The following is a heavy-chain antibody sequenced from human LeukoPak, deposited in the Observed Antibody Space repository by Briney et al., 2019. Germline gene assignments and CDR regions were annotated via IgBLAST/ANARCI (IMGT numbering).Heavy chain of an antibody. D-gene: IGHD1-26*01. J-gene: IGHJ5*01. CDR3: TRVRSGSYSHWFES. CDR1: GFTFRNYW. V-gene: IGHV3-7*01. CDR2: INQDGSEK. Sequence: PGGSLRLSCAASGFTFRNYWMCWVRQAPGKGLEWVANINQDGSEKIYVDSVKGRFTISRDDAENSLYLQMNSLRVEDTAVYYCTRVRSGSYSHWFESWGQGTLVTVSS.